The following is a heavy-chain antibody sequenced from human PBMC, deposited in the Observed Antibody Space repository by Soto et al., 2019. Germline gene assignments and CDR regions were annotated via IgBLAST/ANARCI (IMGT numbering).Heavy chain of an antibody. CDR1: GYNFAGYW. J-gene: IGHJ4*02. Sequence: PGESLKISCKGSGYNFAGYWIAWVRQMPGKGLELMGIIYPSDSDTRYRPSFQGQVTISADKSISSSYLHWSSLRASDTAMYYCARAGVSTRTFDYWGQGTPVTVSS. D-gene: IGHD3-3*01. CDR2: IYPSDSDT. V-gene: IGHV5-51*01. CDR3: ARAGVSTRTFDY.